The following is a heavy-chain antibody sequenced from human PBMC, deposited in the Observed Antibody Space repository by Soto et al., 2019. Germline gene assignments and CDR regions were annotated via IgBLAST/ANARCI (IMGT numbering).Heavy chain of an antibody. CDR1: GYSFTNFW. D-gene: IGHD3-22*01. Sequence: GESLKIYCKGSGYSFTNFWIGWVRQIPRKGLEWMGIIYPGDSDTIYSPSFQGHVTISADKSISTAYLQWSSLKASDTAMYYCARQDPYYYDSTSAFYFDYWGQGSLVTVSS. V-gene: IGHV5-51*01. CDR2: IYPGDSDT. J-gene: IGHJ4*02. CDR3: ARQDPYYYDSTSAFYFDY.